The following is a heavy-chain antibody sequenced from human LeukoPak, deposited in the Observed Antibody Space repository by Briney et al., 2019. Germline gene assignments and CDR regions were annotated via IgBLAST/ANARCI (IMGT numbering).Heavy chain of an antibody. CDR3: ARTVGAGRNALDS. J-gene: IGHJ3*02. CDR1: GYPLSGYY. CDR2: ITTNRGGT. Sequence: SVKLSCKASGYPLSGYYMHWVRHAPEQGLECMGWITTNRGGTNYAQTFQGRVTMTKETSISTAYWELSRWRSGDTAVYYRARTVGAGRNALDSWGQATMVTVS. V-gene: IGHV1-2*02. D-gene: IGHD6-19*01.